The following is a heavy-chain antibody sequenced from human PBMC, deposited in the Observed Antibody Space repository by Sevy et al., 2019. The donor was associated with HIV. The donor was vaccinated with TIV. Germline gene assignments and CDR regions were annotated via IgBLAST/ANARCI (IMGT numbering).Heavy chain of an antibody. Sequence: GGSLRLSCAASGFTFSDYYMSWIRQAPGKGLEWISYISSGSAIYYADSVKGRFTISRDNAKNSLYLQMNSLRAEDTAVYYCARITGWRFDYWGQGTLVTVSS. D-gene: IGHD6-19*01. J-gene: IGHJ4*02. CDR1: GFTFSDYY. CDR2: ISSGSAI. V-gene: IGHV3-11*04. CDR3: ARITGWRFDY.